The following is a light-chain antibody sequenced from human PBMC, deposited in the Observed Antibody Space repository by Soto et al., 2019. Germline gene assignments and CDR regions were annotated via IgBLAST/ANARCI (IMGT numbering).Light chain of an antibody. CDR3: QQANSFPIT. CDR2: AAS. J-gene: IGKJ5*01. Sequence: DIQMTQSPYYFSASVVGIVTVTVLASQGISTLLAWYQQKPGKGPNLLIYAASSLQSGVPSRFSGSGSGTDFTLTISSLQPEDFATYYCQQANSFPITFGQGTRLEIK. V-gene: IGKV1-12*01. CDR1: QGISTL.